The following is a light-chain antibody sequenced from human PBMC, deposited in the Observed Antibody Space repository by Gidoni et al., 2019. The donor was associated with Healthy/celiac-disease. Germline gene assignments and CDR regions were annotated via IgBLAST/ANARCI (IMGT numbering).Light chain of an antibody. CDR3: QQSYSTPWT. Sequence: DIQMTQSPSSLSASVGDRVTITCRASQSISSYLNWYQQKPGKAPKLLIYAASSLQGGVPSRFSGRGSVTDFTLTISSLPPEDFATYYCQQSYSTPWTFGQGTKVEIK. J-gene: IGKJ1*01. CDR1: QSISSY. V-gene: IGKV1-39*01. CDR2: AAS.